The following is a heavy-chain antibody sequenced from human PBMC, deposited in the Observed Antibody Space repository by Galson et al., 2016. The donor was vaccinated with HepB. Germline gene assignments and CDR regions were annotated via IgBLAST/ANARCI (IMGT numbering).Heavy chain of an antibody. CDR2: IQNKNYGGTA. V-gene: IGHV3-15*01. J-gene: IGHJ4*02. CDR1: GFTFTDAW. CDR3: VGAFLGY. Sequence: SLRLSCAASGFTFTDAWMSWYRQAPGKGLERVGHIQNKNYGGTAVYAAPAKGRFTISRDDSTHTVYLQMSDLKTEDTAVYYCVGAFLGYWGQGALVTVSA. D-gene: IGHD3-3*01.